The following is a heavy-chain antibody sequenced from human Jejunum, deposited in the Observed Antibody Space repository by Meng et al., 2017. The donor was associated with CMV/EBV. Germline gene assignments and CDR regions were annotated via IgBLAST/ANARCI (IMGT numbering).Heavy chain of an antibody. CDR2: VYSSGST. J-gene: IGHJ4*02. CDR1: GVAISHYF. D-gene: IGHD6-19*01. Sequence: APLQESGPGLVKPSETLYLTCTLSGVAISHYFWTWIRQSPGKGLEWIGYVYSSGSTNYNPSLKSRITISLDASKNQFSLSLTSVTAADTAVYYCARSSGWMLDYWGQGTLVTVSS. V-gene: IGHV4-59*01. CDR3: ARSSGWMLDY.